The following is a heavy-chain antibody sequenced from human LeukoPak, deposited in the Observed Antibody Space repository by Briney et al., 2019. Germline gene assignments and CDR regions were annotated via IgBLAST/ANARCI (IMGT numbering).Heavy chain of an antibody. CDR2: IRYDGSNK. V-gene: IGHV3-30*02. J-gene: IGHJ2*01. Sequence: GGSLRLSCAASGFTFSSYGMHWVRQAPGKRLEWVAFIRYDGSNKYYADSVRGRFTISRDNSKNTLYLQMNSLRAEDTAVYYCAKDRAVTGYFDLWGRGTLVTVSS. CDR3: AKDRAVTGYFDL. CDR1: GFTFSSYG. D-gene: IGHD4-17*01.